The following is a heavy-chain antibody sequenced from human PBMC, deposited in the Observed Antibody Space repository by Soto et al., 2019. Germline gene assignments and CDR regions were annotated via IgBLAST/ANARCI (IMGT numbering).Heavy chain of an antibody. CDR2: IYPGDSDT. Sequence: PGESLKISCKGSGYSFTSYWIGWVRQMPGKGLEWMGIIYPGDSDTRYSPSFQGQVTISADKSISTAYLQWSSLKASDTAMYYCARPSYYDSSGPSQLDYWGQGTLVTVSS. CDR1: GYSFTSYW. D-gene: IGHD3-22*01. J-gene: IGHJ4*02. V-gene: IGHV5-51*01. CDR3: ARPSYYDSSGPSQLDY.